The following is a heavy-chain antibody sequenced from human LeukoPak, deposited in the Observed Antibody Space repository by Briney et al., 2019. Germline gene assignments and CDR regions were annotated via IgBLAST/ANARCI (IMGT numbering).Heavy chain of an antibody. Sequence: GTLSLTCAVSGGSISSSNWWSWVRQAPGKGLEWVSGISPSGDITYYTDSVRGRFTISRDNFKNTLSLQVNSLRAEDTAMYYCAKDDDWGRYKHWGQGTLVTVSS. V-gene: IGHV3-23*01. J-gene: IGHJ1*01. CDR2: ISPSGDIT. D-gene: IGHD3-16*01. CDR3: AKDDDWGRYKH. CDR1: GGSISSSN.